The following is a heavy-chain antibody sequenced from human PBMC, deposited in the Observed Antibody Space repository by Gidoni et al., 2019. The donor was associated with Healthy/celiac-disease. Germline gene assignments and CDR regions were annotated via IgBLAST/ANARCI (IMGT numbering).Heavy chain of an antibody. D-gene: IGHD3-10*01. V-gene: IGHV4-59*01. Sequence: QVQLQESGPGLVKPSETLSLTCTVSGGSISSYYWSWIRQPPGKGLEWIGYIYYSGSTNYNPSLKSRVTISVDTSKNQFSLKLSSVTAADTAVYYCARAGGFGEFYWGQGTLVTVSS. CDR1: GGSISSYY. CDR2: IYYSGST. CDR3: ARAGGFGEFY. J-gene: IGHJ4*02.